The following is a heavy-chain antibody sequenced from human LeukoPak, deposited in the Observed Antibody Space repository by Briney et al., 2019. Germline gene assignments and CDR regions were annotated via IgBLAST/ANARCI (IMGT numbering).Heavy chain of an antibody. CDR3: ARDVFIVGATNWFDP. J-gene: IGHJ5*02. Sequence: GGSLRLSCAASGFTFSSYWMSWVRQAPGKGLEWVANIKQDGSEKCYVDSVKGRFTISRDNAKNSLYLQMNSLRAEDTAVYYCARDVFIVGATNWFDPWGQGTLVTVSS. CDR2: IKQDGSEK. D-gene: IGHD1-26*01. V-gene: IGHV3-7*01. CDR1: GFTFSSYW.